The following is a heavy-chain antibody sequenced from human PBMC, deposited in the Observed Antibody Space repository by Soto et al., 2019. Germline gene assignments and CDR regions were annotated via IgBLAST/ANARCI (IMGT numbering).Heavy chain of an antibody. J-gene: IGHJ4*02. CDR2: ISSSGGTI. CDR1: GFPFSSYE. V-gene: IGHV3-48*03. CDR3: ARGPPGYGYIDY. D-gene: IGHD5-18*01. Sequence: EVQLVESGGGLVQPGGSLRLSCAASGFPFSSYEMNWVRQAPGKGLEWVSYISSSGGTIYYADSVKGRFTISRDNAKNSLYLQMSSLRAEDTAVYYCARGPPGYGYIDYWGQGTLVTVSS.